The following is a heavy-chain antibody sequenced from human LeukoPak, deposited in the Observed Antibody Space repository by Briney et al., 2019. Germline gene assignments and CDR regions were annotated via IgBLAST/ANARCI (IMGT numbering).Heavy chain of an antibody. CDR2: IYSGGTT. J-gene: IGHJ4*02. CDR3: ARDSYYGSGSYYRYTFDY. CDR1: GFTVSSNY. Sequence: PGGSLRLSCAASGFTVSSNYMGWVRQAPGKGLEWVSAIYSGGTTYYEDSVKGGFTISRDNSKNTLSLQMNSLRGEDTAVYYCARDSYYGSGSYYRYTFDYWGQGTLVTVSS. V-gene: IGHV3-53*01. D-gene: IGHD3-10*01.